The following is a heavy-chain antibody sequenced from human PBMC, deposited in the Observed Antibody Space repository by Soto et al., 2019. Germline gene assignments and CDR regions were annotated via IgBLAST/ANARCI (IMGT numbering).Heavy chain of an antibody. V-gene: IGHV3-15*01. J-gene: IGHJ3*02. CDR1: GFTFSNAW. Sequence: LRLSCAASGFTFSNAWMSWVRQAPGKGLEWVGRIKSKTDGGTTDYAAPVKGRFTISRDDSKNTLYLQMNSLKTEDTAVYYCHYDSSGYYSGAFDIWGQGTMVTVSS. CDR2: IKSKTDGGTT. D-gene: IGHD3-22*01. CDR3: HYDSSGYYSGAFDI.